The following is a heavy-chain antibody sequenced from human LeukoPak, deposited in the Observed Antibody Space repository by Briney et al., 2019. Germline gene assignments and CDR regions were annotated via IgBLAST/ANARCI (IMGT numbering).Heavy chain of an antibody. CDR3: ARGYSYGLGSS. J-gene: IGHJ5*02. V-gene: IGHV3-53*01. D-gene: IGHD5-18*01. CDR1: GFTVSSNY. CDR2: VYSGGST. Sequence: PGGSLRLSCAASGFTVSSNYMSWVRQAPGKGLEWVSVVYSGGSTYYADSVKGRFTISRDNSKNTLYLQMNSLRAEVTAVYYCARGYSYGLGSSWGPGTLVTVSS.